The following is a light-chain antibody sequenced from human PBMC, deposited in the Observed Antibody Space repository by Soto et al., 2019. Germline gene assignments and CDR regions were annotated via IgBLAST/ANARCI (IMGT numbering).Light chain of an antibody. CDR1: QSISDY. CDR3: QQYYTYWHL. V-gene: IGKV1-5*01. CDR2: DAS. Sequence: DIQLTQSPSTLSASVGDRVTITCRASQSISDYLAWYQQKPGKATKLLIYDASNLESGVPSTFSGSGSGTEFTLTISSLQPDDFATYYCQQYYTYWHLFGQGTKVDIK. J-gene: IGKJ1*01.